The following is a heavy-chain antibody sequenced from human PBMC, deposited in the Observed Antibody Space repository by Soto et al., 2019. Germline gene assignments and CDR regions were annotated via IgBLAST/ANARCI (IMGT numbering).Heavy chain of an antibody. CDR2: ISAYNGNT. CDR1: GYAFTSNG. J-gene: IGHJ4*02. CDR3: ARCFDSSGQDFDY. Sequence: ASVKVTCKDSGYAFTSNGISWVRQAPGQGLEWMGWISAYNGNTNYAQKLQGRVTMTTDTSTSTAYMELRSLRSDDTAVYYCARCFDSSGQDFDYWGQGTLVTVSS. D-gene: IGHD3-22*01. V-gene: IGHV1-18*01.